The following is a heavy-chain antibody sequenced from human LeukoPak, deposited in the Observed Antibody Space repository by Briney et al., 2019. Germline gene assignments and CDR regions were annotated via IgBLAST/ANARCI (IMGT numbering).Heavy chain of an antibody. CDR2: IFGSGGSP. CDR3: GKTTVGYSSGQKPAWPVDY. Sequence: GGSLRLSCEASGFTFGSHAMYWVRQAPGEGLEWVAGIFGSGGSPHYADPVKGRFTISRDNSQNTVYLQINSLRAEDTAVYYCGKTTVGYSSGQKPAWPVDYWGQGTLVTVSS. J-gene: IGHJ4*02. D-gene: IGHD5-18*01. CDR1: GFTFGSHA. V-gene: IGHV3-23*01.